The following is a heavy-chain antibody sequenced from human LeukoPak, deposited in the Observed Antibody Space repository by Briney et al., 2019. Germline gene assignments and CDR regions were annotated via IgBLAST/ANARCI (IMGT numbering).Heavy chain of an antibody. D-gene: IGHD3-22*01. J-gene: IGHJ3*02. CDR1: GYTFTDYY. V-gene: IGHV1-2*02. CDR2: INPNSGGT. CDR3: ARDTFTYYYDSSGPVIDAFDI. Sequence: ASVKVSCKASGYTFTDYYMHWVRQAPGQGLEWMGWINPNSGGTNYAQKFQGRVTMTRDTSISTAYMELNRLRSDDTAVYYCARDTFTYYYDSSGPVIDAFDIWGQGTMVTVSS.